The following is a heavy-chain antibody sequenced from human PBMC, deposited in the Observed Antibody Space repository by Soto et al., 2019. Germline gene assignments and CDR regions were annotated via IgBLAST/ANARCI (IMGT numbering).Heavy chain of an antibody. Sequence: SETLSLTCNVSGGSVSSGGYYWNWIRQPPGKGLEWIAFIYYNGSTNFNPSLKSRVTISVDTSKNQFSLRLRSVTAADTAVYYCARGFFFLEGSGSYLARIRPFAYWGQGTMVTVS. D-gene: IGHD3-10*01. CDR1: GGSVSSGGYY. CDR2: IYYNGST. V-gene: IGHV4-61*08. CDR3: ARGFFFLEGSGSYLARIRPFAY. J-gene: IGHJ4*02.